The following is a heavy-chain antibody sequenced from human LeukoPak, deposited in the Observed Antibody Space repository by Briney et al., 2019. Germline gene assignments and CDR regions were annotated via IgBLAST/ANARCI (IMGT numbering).Heavy chain of an antibody. CDR1: GLMFSTYA. Sequence: GESLRLSCAASGLMFSTYAMNWVRQAPGKGLEWVSSISGSGGKTYYADSVKGRFTISRDNSKNTLYLQMNSLRAEDTAVYYCAKARGSDSAYYFDYWGQGTLVTVSS. V-gene: IGHV3-23*01. J-gene: IGHJ4*02. CDR3: AKARGSDSAYYFDY. D-gene: IGHD3-22*01. CDR2: ISGSGGKT.